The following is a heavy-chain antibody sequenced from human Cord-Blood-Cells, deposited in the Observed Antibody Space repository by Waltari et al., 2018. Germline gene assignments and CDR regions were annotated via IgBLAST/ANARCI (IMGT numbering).Heavy chain of an antibody. J-gene: IGHJ4*02. CDR3: ARPRYYDSSGYYY. D-gene: IGHD3-22*01. Sequence: QLQLQESGPGLVKPSETPSLTCTVPGGSISSSRYYWGRIRQPPGKGLEWIGSIYYSGSTYYNPSLKSRVTISVDTSKNQFSLKLSSVTAADTAVYYCARPRYYDSSGYYYWGQGTLVTVSS. CDR1: GGSISSSRYY. V-gene: IGHV4-39*07. CDR2: IYYSGST.